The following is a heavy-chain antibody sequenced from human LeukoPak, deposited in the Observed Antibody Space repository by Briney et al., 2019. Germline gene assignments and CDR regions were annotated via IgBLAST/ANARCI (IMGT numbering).Heavy chain of an antibody. J-gene: IGHJ6*03. Sequence: GGSLRLSCAASGFTFSSYGMHWVRQAPGKGLEWVAFIRYDGSNKYYADSVKGRFTISRDNSKNTLYLQMNSLRAEDTAVYYCAKDTVPGFSEWSYYYYMDVWGKGTTVTVSS. CDR1: GFTFSSYG. V-gene: IGHV3-30*02. CDR2: IRYDGSNK. CDR3: AKDTVPGFSEWSYYYYMDV. D-gene: IGHD3-3*01.